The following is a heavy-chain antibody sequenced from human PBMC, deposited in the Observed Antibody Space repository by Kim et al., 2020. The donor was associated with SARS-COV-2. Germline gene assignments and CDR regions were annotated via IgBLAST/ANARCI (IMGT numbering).Heavy chain of an antibody. CDR3: AKDMEYCGGDCPRVIDY. Sequence: GGSLRLSCAAAGFSFDDYDMHWVRQAPGKGLEWVSRFSGAGGTTYYADAVKGRFTVSRDNRKNSLYLQMNGLRTEDTALYYCAKDMEYCGGDCPRVIDYWGQGTLVTVSS. D-gene: IGHD2-21*02. CDR2: FSGAGGTT. J-gene: IGHJ4*02. V-gene: IGHV3-43*02. CDR1: GFSFDDYD.